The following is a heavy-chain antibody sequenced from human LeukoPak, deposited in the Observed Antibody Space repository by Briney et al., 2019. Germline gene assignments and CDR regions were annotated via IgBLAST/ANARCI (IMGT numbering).Heavy chain of an antibody. D-gene: IGHD3-16*01. V-gene: IGHV3-23*01. J-gene: IGHJ4*02. CDR2: ISATGGTT. CDR3: AKGTGGVTLSDY. Sequence: GGSLRLSCAASGFTFSSYSMNWVRQAPGKGLEWVSTISATGGTTYYADSVKGRFTISRDNSKNTLFLQMNSLRAEDTAVYYCAKGTGGVTLSDYWGQETLVTVSS. CDR1: GFTFSSYS.